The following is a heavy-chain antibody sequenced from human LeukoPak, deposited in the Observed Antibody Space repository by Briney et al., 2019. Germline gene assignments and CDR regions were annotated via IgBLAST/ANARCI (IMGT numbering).Heavy chain of an antibody. Sequence: PGRSLRLSPAPSGFTSGSNIMHWVRQAPGKGVEWVPVIWYGGSRKYCVDSAKGRFIISRDNSKNTLDLQMNSLRAEDTAVYYCAKDKWEDSGNYYHYFDYWGQGTLVTVSS. CDR1: GFTSGSNI. V-gene: IGHV3-33*06. CDR2: IWYGGSRK. D-gene: IGHD1-26*01. CDR3: AKDKWEDSGNYYHYFDY. J-gene: IGHJ4*02.